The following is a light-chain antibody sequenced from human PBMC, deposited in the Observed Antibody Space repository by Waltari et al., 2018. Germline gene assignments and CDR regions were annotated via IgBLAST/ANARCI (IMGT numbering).Light chain of an antibody. V-gene: IGLV2-14*03. CDR2: DVS. CDR1: SSDVGGYNY. CDR3: SSYTSSSTLYV. Sequence: QSALTQPASVSGSPGQSITISCTGTSSDVGGYNYVSWYQQHPGKAPKLMIYDVSNRPSGVSNRFSGSPSCNPASLTISGLQAEDEADYYCSSYTSSSTLYVFGTGTKVTVL. J-gene: IGLJ1*01.